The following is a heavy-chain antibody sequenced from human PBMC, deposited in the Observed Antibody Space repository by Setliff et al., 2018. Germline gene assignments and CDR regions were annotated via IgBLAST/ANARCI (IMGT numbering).Heavy chain of an antibody. V-gene: IGHV3-7*03. Sequence: GGSLRLSCAASEFTFSNYWMSWVRQAPGKGLEWVANINQDGSEKYYVDSVKGRFTISRDNARNSLYLQMNSLRAEDTALYYCVKDMAGSYFDGRFDYWGPGTLVTVSS. CDR3: VKDMAGSYFDGRFDY. D-gene: IGHD1-26*01. CDR1: EFTFSNYW. CDR2: INQDGSEK. J-gene: IGHJ4*02.